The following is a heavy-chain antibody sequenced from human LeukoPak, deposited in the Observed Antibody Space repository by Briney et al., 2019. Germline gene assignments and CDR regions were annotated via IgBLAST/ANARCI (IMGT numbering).Heavy chain of an antibody. CDR2: ISHRGRT. D-gene: IGHD6-13*01. Sequence: PSETLSLTCAVYGGSFSGYYWSWIRQPPGKGLEWIGEISHRGRTYYNLSLKSRVTISIDTSKNQFSLKLSSVTAADTAVYYCARCPRSSSWCFDLWGRGTLVTVSS. V-gene: IGHV4-34*01. CDR1: GGSFSGYY. J-gene: IGHJ2*01. CDR3: ARCPRSSSWCFDL.